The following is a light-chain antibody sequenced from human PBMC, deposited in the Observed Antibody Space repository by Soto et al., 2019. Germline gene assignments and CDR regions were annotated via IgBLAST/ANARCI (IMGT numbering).Light chain of an antibody. CDR1: SSDVGAYNS. V-gene: IGLV2-14*01. Sequence: QSALTQPASVSGSPGQSITISCTGTSSDVGAYNSVSWYQQHPGKAPKLMIYDVSNRPSGVSNRFSGSKSGNTASLTISGLQAEDEADYYCNSYTSSSTWVFGGGTQLTVL. J-gene: IGLJ3*02. CDR2: DVS. CDR3: NSYTSSSTWV.